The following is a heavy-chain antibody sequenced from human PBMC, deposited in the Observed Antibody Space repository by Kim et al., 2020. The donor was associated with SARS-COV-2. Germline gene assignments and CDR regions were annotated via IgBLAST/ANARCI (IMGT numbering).Heavy chain of an antibody. Sequence: GGSLRLSCAASGFTFSTYGVTWVRQAPGKGLEWVSNVKGNGGEKYHGDSAKGRFTLSRDNSKSTLYLQMNSLRAEDTAVYYCGKGRIDDKAAAFNDWGQG. D-gene: IGHD6-13*01. CDR2: VKGNGGEK. CDR1: GFTFSTYG. V-gene: IGHV3-23*01. J-gene: IGHJ3*01. CDR3: GKGRIDDKAAAFND.